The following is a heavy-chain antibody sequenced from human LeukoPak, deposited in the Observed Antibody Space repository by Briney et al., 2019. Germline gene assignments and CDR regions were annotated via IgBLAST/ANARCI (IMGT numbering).Heavy chain of an antibody. CDR1: GFTVSGNY. V-gene: IGHV3-66*01. Sequence: GGSLRLSCAASGFTVSGNYMSWVRQAAGKGLEWLSVIHRGGNTYYADSVKGRFTISRDSSKNTVFLQMDSLRAEDTAVYYCARDPGYGLGVDYGDYWGQGTLATVSS. CDR3: ARDPGYGLGVDYGDY. D-gene: IGHD3-10*01. CDR2: IHRGGNT. J-gene: IGHJ4*02.